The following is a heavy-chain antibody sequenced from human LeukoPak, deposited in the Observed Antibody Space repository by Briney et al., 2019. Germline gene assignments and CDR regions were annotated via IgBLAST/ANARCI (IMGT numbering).Heavy chain of an antibody. CDR1: GFTFSSYE. CDR3: AKGVVVAATVHQPLDY. CDR2: ISSSGSTI. V-gene: IGHV3-48*03. Sequence: GGSLRLSCAASGFTFSSYEMIWVRQAPGKGLEWVSYISSSGSTIYYADSVKGRFTISRDNSKNTLYLQMNSLRAEDTAVYYCAKGVVVAATVHQPLDYWGQGTLVTVSS. J-gene: IGHJ4*02. D-gene: IGHD2-15*01.